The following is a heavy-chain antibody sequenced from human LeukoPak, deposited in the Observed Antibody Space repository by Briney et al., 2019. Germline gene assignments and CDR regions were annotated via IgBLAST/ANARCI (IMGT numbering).Heavy chain of an antibody. CDR3: ARVEMATFDY. J-gene: IGHJ4*02. V-gene: IGHV4-59*01. CDR2: IYYSGST. CDR1: GGSIRSYY. D-gene: IGHD5-24*01. Sequence: SETLSLTCSVSGGSIRSYYWSWIRQPPGKGLEWIGYIYYSGSTNYNPSLKSRVTISVDTSKNQFSLKLSSVTAADTAVYYCARVEMATFDYWGQGTLVTVSS.